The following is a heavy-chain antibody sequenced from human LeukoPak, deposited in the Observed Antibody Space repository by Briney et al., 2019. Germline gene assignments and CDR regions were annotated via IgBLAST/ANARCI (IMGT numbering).Heavy chain of an antibody. V-gene: IGHV3-30*03. CDR3: ARGYSYGYDFDY. CDR1: GFTFSSYG. J-gene: IGHJ4*02. D-gene: IGHD5-18*01. CDR2: ISYDGSNK. Sequence: TGRSLRLSCAGSGFTFSSYGMHWVRQAPGKGLEWVAVISYDGSNKYYADSVKGRFTISRDNSKNTLYLQMNSLRAEDTAVYYCARGYSYGYDFDYWGQGTLVTVSS.